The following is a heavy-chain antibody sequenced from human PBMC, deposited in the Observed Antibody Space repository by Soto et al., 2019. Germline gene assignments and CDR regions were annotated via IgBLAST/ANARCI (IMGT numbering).Heavy chain of an antibody. CDR3: ARDQRAAKDHDYYYMDV. V-gene: IGHV1-3*01. Sequence: ASVKVSCKASGYTFPSYAMHWVRLAPGQRLEWMGWINAGNGNTKYSQKFQGRVTITRDTSASTAYMELGSLRSEDTAVYYCARDQRAAKDHDYYYMDVWGKGTTVNVSS. D-gene: IGHD3-3*01. CDR2: INAGNGNT. CDR1: GYTFPSYA. J-gene: IGHJ6*03.